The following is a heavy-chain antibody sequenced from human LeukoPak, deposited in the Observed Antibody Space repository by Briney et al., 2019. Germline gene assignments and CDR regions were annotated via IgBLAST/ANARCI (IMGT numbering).Heavy chain of an antibody. Sequence: SETLSLTCTVSGGSINNYYWSWIRQPAGKGLEWIGRIYTSGSTNYTPSLKSRVTMSVDTSKNQFSLNLRSVTAADTAVYYCARGNYDILTGQMVFDYWGQGTLVTVSS. CDR2: IYTSGST. CDR3: ARGNYDILTGQMVFDY. CDR1: GGSINNYY. V-gene: IGHV4-4*07. D-gene: IGHD3-9*01. J-gene: IGHJ4*02.